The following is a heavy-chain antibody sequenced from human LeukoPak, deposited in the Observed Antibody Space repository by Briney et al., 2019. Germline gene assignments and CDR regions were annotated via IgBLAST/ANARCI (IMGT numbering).Heavy chain of an antibody. CDR3: ARGVPTGVDYFDY. J-gene: IGHJ4*02. Sequence: GGSLRLSCAASGFTFSNYWMTWVRQAPGRGLEWVAVIKQDGSDKYYVDSVKGRFTISRDNAKNSLFLQMNSLRAEDTAVYYCARGVPTGVDYFDYWGQGTLVTVSS. V-gene: IGHV3-7*01. D-gene: IGHD2-8*02. CDR2: IKQDGSDK. CDR1: GFTFSNYW.